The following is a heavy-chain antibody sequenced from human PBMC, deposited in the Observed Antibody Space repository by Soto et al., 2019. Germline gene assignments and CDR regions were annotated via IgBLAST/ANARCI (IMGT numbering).Heavy chain of an antibody. V-gene: IGHV4-39*07. CDR1: DCSVSIISYY. Sequence: PVEALSCTCTVFDCSVSIISYYWGWISHPPGNGLECIGSIYYSWSTYYNPSLKSRVTISVDTSKNQFSLKLSSVTAADTAVYYCASGAVAATRSLLPSYGMDVWGQGTTVTLSS. CDR3: ASGAVAATRSLLPSYGMDV. J-gene: IGHJ6*02. CDR2: IYYSWST. D-gene: IGHD6-19*01.